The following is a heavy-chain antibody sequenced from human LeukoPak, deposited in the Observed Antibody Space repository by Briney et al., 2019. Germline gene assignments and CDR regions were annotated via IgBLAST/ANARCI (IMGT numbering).Heavy chain of an antibody. Sequence: PGGSLRLSCAASGFTFSSYEMNWVRQAPGKGLEWVSYISSSGSTIYYADSVKGRFTISRDNAKNSLYLQMNSLRAEDTAVYYCARDRANYDYVWGSYRYTHFDYWGQGTLVTVSS. CDR3: ARDRANYDYVWGSYRYTHFDY. D-gene: IGHD3-16*02. V-gene: IGHV3-48*03. CDR2: ISSSGSTI. CDR1: GFTFSSYE. J-gene: IGHJ4*02.